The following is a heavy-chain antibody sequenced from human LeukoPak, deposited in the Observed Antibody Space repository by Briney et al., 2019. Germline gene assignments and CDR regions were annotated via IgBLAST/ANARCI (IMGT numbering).Heavy chain of an antibody. D-gene: IGHD6-19*01. CDR3: AKLGYDSSGSPRLVDF. CDR2: IKIKIDGATA. Sequence: GGSLRLSCAASGFTFSNTWMSWVRQAPGKGLEWVGRIKIKIDGATADYAAPVKGRFTISRDDSKDTLDLQMNSLRAEDTAVYYCAKLGYDSSGSPRLVDFWGQGTLVTVSS. J-gene: IGHJ4*02. V-gene: IGHV3-15*01. CDR1: GFTFSNTW.